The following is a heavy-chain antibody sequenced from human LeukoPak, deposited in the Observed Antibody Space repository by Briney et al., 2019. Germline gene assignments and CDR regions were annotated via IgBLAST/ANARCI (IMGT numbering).Heavy chain of an antibody. V-gene: IGHV3-33*08. CDR3: ARGFRFAVDY. CDR1: GFSFRSYG. J-gene: IGHJ4*02. Sequence: PGGSLRLSCAASGFSFRSYGIHWVRQAPGKGLEWVAVIGSDGSKKYYADSVKGRFTISRDNSKNTLYLQMNSLRDEDTAVYYCARGFRFAVDYWGQGTLVTVSS. CDR2: IGSDGSKK.